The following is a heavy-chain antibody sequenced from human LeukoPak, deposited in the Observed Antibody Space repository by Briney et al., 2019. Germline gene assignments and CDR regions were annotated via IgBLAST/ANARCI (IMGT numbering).Heavy chain of an antibody. CDR2: TYYRSKWFN. J-gene: IGHJ4*02. V-gene: IGHV6-1*01. CDR1: GDSVSSNSTA. D-gene: IGHD5-18*01. CDR3: ARGYSYGYLD. Sequence: SQTLPLTCAISGDSVSSNSTAWNWIRQSPSGGLEWLGRTYYRSKWFNDYAVSVKSRITINPDTSKNQFSLQLNSVTPEDTAVYYCARGYSYGYLDWGQGTLVTVSS.